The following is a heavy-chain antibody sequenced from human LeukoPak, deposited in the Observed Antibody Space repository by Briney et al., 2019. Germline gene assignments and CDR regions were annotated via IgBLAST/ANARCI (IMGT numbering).Heavy chain of an antibody. CDR2: IYTSGST. V-gene: IGHV4-4*07. CDR3: AKAAYCTSTSCHFSGYAQRPLDS. D-gene: IGHD2-2*01. J-gene: IGHJ4*02. Sequence: PSETLSLTCTVSGGSISSYYWSWIRQPAGKGLEWIGRIYTSGSTNYNPSLKSRVTMSVDTSKNQFSLKLSSVTAADTAVYYCAKAAYCTSTSCHFSGYAQRPLDSWGQGTLLTVSS. CDR1: GGSISSYY.